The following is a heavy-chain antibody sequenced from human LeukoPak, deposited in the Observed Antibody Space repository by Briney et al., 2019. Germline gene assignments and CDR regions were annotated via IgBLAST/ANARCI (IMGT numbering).Heavy chain of an antibody. CDR1: GGSISSYY. V-gene: IGHV4-34*01. J-gene: IGHJ4*02. D-gene: IGHD7-27*01. Sequence: SETLSLTCTVSGGSISSYYWSWIRQPPGKGLEWIGEINHSGSTNYNPSLKSRVTISVDTSKNQFSLKLSSVTAADTAVYYCARLAWGRLDYWGQGTLVTVSS. CDR2: INHSGST. CDR3: ARLAWGRLDY.